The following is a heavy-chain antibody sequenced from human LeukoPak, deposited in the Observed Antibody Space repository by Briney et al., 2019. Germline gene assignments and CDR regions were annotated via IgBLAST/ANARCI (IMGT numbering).Heavy chain of an antibody. CDR2: IKEDGSEG. CDR3: ANLYGDYPDY. Sequence: GGSLRLSCAASRFTFNSYWMTWVRQAPGKGLEWVATIKEDGSEGYYVDSVKGRFTISRDNSKSTLYLQMTSLRAEDTAVYYCANLYGDYPDYWGQGTLVTVSS. V-gene: IGHV3-7*02. D-gene: IGHD4-17*01. J-gene: IGHJ4*02. CDR1: RFTFNSYW.